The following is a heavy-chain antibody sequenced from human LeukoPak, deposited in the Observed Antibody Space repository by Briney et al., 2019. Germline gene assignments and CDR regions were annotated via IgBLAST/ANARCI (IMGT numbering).Heavy chain of an antibody. CDR3: ARDSTTYYYDSSGPCPDY. J-gene: IGHJ4*02. CDR1: GYTFTSYG. V-gene: IGHV1-18*01. Sequence: ASVKVSCKASGYTFTSYGISWVRQAPGQGLEWMGWISAYNGNTNYAQKLQGRVTMTTDTSTSTAYMELRSLGSDDTAVYYCARDSTTYYYDSSGPCPDYWGQGTLVTVSS. D-gene: IGHD3-22*01. CDR2: ISAYNGNT.